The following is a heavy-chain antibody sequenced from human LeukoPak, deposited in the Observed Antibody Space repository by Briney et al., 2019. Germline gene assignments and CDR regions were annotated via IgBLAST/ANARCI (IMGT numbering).Heavy chain of an antibody. CDR3: AAGRIVYSSPSYFDY. J-gene: IGHJ4*02. CDR1: GFTFSSYA. CDR2: ISYDGSNK. Sequence: GGSLRLSCAASGFTFSSYAMHWVRQAPGKGLEWVAVISYDGSNKYYADSVKGRFTISRDNSKNTLYLQMNSLRAEDTAVYYCAAGRIVYSSPSYFDYWGQGTLVTVSS. V-gene: IGHV3-30*14. D-gene: IGHD6-6*01.